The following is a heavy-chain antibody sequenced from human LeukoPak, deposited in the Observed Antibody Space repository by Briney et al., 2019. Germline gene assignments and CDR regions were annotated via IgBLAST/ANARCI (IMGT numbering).Heavy chain of an antibody. CDR1: RTGFP. CDR2: INVANGDT. V-gene: IGHV1-3*01. Sequence: ASVKDSRKASRTGFPMHWVRQAPGQRLEWVGWINVANGDTGYSREFLGRVTITRDTSASTVYMELSSLSSEDTAVYYCARKGYFASGSYHFDYWGQGTLVTVSS. J-gene: IGHJ4*02. D-gene: IGHD3-10*01. CDR3: ARKGYFASGSYHFDY.